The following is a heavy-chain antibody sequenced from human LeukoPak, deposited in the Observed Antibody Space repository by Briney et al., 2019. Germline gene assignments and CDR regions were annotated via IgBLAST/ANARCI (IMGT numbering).Heavy chain of an antibody. Sequence: GASVKVSCKASGYTFTGSYMHWVRQAPGQGLEWMGWINPNSGGTNYAQKFQGRVTMTRDTSISTAYMELSRLRSDDTAVYYCARAQTPITMIVVVILETAFDIWGQGTMVTVSS. J-gene: IGHJ3*02. CDR3: ARAQTPITMIVVVILETAFDI. V-gene: IGHV1-2*02. CDR1: GYTFTGSY. CDR2: INPNSGGT. D-gene: IGHD3-22*01.